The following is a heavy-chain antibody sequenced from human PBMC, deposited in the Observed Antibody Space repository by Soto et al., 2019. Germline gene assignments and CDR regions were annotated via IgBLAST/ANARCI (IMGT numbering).Heavy chain of an antibody. CDR3: SRQKFNWTRALNWFDP. D-gene: IGHD1-1*01. Sequence: ASVKVSCKASGYTFTGYYMHWVRQAPGQGLEWMGWINPNSGGTNYAQKFQGWVTMTRDTSISTAYMEQSSLRSEDTAVYYCSRQKFNWTRALNWFDPWGQGTLVTVSS. CDR1: GYTFTGYY. J-gene: IGHJ5*02. V-gene: IGHV1-2*04. CDR2: INPNSGGT.